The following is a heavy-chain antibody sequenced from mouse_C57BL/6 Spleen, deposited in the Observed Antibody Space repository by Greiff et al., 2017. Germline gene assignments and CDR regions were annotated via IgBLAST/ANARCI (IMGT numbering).Heavy chain of an antibody. D-gene: IGHD1-1*01. V-gene: IGHV1-69*01. Sequence: QVQLQQPGAELVMPGASVKLSCKASGYTFTSYWMHWVKQRPGQGLEWIGEFDPSDSYTNYNQKFKGKSTLTVDKSSSTAYMQLTSLASGDAAVYSCARTEGSSCGRYYYAMDYWGQGTSVTVSS. CDR2: FDPSDSYT. CDR3: ARTEGSSCGRYYYAMDY. CDR1: GYTFTSYW. J-gene: IGHJ4*01.